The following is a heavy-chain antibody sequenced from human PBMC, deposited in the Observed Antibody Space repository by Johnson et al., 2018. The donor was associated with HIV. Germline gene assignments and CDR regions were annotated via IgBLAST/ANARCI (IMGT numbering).Heavy chain of an antibody. Sequence: QVQLVESGGGLVKPGGSLRLSCAASGFTFSDYYMSWIRQAPGKGLVWVSHFNTDGSTTSYADSVKGRFTISRDNADNSLYLQMNSLRVEDTALYFCATVWRNEGRHSFDVWGLGTMVTVSS. D-gene: IGHD1-1*01. J-gene: IGHJ3*01. CDR1: GFTFSDYY. CDR2: FNTDGSTT. CDR3: ATVWRNEGRHSFDV. V-gene: IGHV3-11*04.